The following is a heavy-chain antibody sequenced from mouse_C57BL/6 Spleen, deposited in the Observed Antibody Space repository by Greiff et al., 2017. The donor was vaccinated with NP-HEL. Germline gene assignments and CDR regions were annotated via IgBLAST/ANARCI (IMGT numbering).Heavy chain of an antibody. D-gene: IGHD3-3*01. CDR2: IHPSDSAT. V-gene: IGHV1-74*01. Sequence: QVQLQQPGAELVKPGASVSVSCKASGYTFTSYWMHWVKQRPGQGLEWIGRIHPSDSATNYNQQFKGKATLTVDKSSSTAYMQLSRLTSEDSAVYYCAMRAQFHFDYWGQGTTLTVSS. CDR1: GYTFTSYW. J-gene: IGHJ2*01. CDR3: AMRAQFHFDY.